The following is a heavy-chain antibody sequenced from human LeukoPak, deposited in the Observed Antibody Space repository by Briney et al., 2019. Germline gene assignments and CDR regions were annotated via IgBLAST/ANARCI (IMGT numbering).Heavy chain of an antibody. D-gene: IGHD6-13*01. CDR2: ISAGGGTI. J-gene: IGHJ6*03. Sequence: GGSLRLSCAASGFTFISYAMTWVRQAPGKGLEWVSAISAGGGTILYADSVKGRFTISRDNSKNTLYLQMNSLRAEDTAVYYCAKDGVRGSSWYYYYYYMDVWGKGTTVTVSS. CDR3: AKDGVRGSSWYYYYYYMDV. V-gene: IGHV3-23*01. CDR1: GFTFISYA.